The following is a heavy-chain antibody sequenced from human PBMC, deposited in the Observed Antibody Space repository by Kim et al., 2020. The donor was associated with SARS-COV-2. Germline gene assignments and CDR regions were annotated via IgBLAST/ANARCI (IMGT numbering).Heavy chain of an antibody. J-gene: IGHJ4*02. V-gene: IGHV4-31*03. CDR3: ARGHYGGNSAVDY. CDR1: GGSISSGGYY. CDR2: IYYSGST. Sequence: SETLSLTCTVSGGSISSGGYYWSWIRQHPGKGLEWIGYIYYSGSTYYNPSLKSRVTISVDTSKNQFSLKLSSVTAADTAVYYCARGHYGGNSAVDYWGQGTLVTVSS. D-gene: IGHD4-17*01.